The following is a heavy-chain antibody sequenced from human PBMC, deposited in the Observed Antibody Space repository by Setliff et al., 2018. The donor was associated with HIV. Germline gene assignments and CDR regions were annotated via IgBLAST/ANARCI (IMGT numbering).Heavy chain of an antibody. CDR1: GSSISSNSY. Sequence: ETLSLTCPVSGSSISSNSYWWAWIRQPPGKGLEYIGTIYHRGGTFNNPSLKSRVVMSVDTSKNQFSLKLTSVTAADTATYYCARDTGVNVAPDGRGYHTFDFWGRGTMVTVSS. V-gene: IGHV4-38-2*02. D-gene: IGHD2-8*02. J-gene: IGHJ3*01. CDR2: IYHRGGT. CDR3: ARDTGVNVAPDGRGYHTFDF.